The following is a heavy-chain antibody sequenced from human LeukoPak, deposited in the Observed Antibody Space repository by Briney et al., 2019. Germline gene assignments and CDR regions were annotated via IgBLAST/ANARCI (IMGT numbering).Heavy chain of an antibody. V-gene: IGHV1-2*06. Sequence: ASVKVSCKASGYTFTSYDINWVRQATGQGLEWMGRINPNSGGTNYAQKFQGRVTMTRDTSISTAYMELSRLRSDDTAVYYCARDNYDGYRGGVDYWGQGTLVTVSS. D-gene: IGHD5-24*01. CDR1: GYTFTSYD. J-gene: IGHJ4*02. CDR3: ARDNYDGYRGGVDY. CDR2: INPNSGGT.